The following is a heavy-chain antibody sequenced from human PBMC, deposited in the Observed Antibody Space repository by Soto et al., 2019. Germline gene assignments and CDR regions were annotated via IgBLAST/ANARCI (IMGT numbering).Heavy chain of an antibody. D-gene: IGHD3-22*01. V-gene: IGHV3-9*01. J-gene: IGHJ6*02. CDR2: LSWNGVTI. CDR1: GFTFDDYA. CDR3: AASRADDSSDDSGFHYGMAV. Sequence: EVQLVESGGDLVQPGRSLRLSCAASGFTFDDYAVHWVRQVPGKGLQWVSGLSWNGVTIGYAASVKGRFTISRDNAKKSLYTRMTGLRPDDTVLSYCAASRADDSSDDSGFHYGMAVWGLGTTVTVS.